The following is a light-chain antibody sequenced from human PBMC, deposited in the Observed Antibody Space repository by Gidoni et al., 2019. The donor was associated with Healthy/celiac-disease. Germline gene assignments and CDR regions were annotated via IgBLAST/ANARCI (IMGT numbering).Light chain of an antibody. J-gene: IGKJ1*01. CDR2: WAS. CDR3: QQYYSTPPT. Sequence: DIAMTQSPASLAVSLGERATINCKSSQSVLYSSNNKNYLAWYQQKPGQPPKLLIYWASTRESGVPDRFSGSGSGTDFTLTISSLQAEDVAVYYCQQYYSTPPTFGQGTKVEIK. CDR1: QSVLYSSNNKNY. V-gene: IGKV4-1*01.